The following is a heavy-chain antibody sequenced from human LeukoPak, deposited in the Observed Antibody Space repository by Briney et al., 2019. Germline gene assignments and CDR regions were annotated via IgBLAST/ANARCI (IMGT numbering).Heavy chain of an antibody. CDR1: GGSISSYY. Sequence: SETLSLTCTVSGGSISSYYWAWIRQPPGKGLEWIGEINHSGSANYNPSLKSRVTISLDTSKNQFSLNLSSVTAADTAVYYCARSLLLWFGELLPPGFDYWGQGTLVTVSS. CDR2: INHSGSA. D-gene: IGHD3-10*01. V-gene: IGHV4-34*01. J-gene: IGHJ4*02. CDR3: ARSLLLWFGELLPPGFDY.